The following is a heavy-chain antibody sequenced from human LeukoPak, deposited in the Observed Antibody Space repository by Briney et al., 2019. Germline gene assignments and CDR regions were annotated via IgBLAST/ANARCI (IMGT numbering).Heavy chain of an antibody. CDR3: ARGKFYYYDSSGYYGTFDY. CDR1: GYTLTELS. CDR2: FDPEDGET. D-gene: IGHD3-22*01. J-gene: IGHJ4*02. Sequence: ASVKVSCKVSGYTLTELSMHWVRQAPGKGLEWMGGFDPEDGETIYAQKFQGRVTMTEDTSTDTAYMELSSLRSEDTAVYYCARGKFYYYDSSGYYGTFDYRGQGTLVTVSS. V-gene: IGHV1-24*01.